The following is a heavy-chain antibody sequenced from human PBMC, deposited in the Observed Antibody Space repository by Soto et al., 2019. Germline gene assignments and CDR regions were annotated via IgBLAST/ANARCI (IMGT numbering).Heavy chain of an antibody. Sequence: QVQLQESGPGLVKPSQTLSLTCTVSGGSISSGDYYWSWIRQPPGKGLEWIGYIYYSGSTYYNPSLKSRVTISVDTSQNQFSLKLSSLTAADTAVYYCARDNFWSGYCDYWGQGTLVTVSS. CDR2: IYYSGST. V-gene: IGHV4-30-4*01. D-gene: IGHD3-3*01. CDR1: GGSISSGDYY. J-gene: IGHJ4*02. CDR3: ARDNFWSGYCDY.